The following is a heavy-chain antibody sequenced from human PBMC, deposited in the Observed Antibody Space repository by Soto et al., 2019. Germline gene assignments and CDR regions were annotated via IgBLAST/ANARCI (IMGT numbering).Heavy chain of an antibody. CDR2: INPSGGST. V-gene: IGHV1-46*01. D-gene: IGHD3-9*01. J-gene: IGHJ6*02. Sequence: ASVKVSCKASGYTFTSYYMHWVRQAPGQGLEWMGIINPSGGSTSYAQKFQGRVTMTRDTSTSTVYMELSSLRSEDTAVYYCASGGVVLRYFDWLFSDYYYYGMDVWGQGTTVTVSS. CDR1: GYTFTSYY. CDR3: ASGGVVLRYFDWLFSDYYYYGMDV.